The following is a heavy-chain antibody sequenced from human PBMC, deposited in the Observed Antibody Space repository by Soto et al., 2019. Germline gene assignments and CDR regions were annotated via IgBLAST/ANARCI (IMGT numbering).Heavy chain of an antibody. CDR1: GFTFSSYG. CDR3: AKGPQGENP. J-gene: IGHJ5*02. CDR2: ISYDGSNK. Sequence: GGSLRLSCAASGFTFSSYGMHWVRQAPGKGLEWVAVISYDGSNKYYADSVKGRFTISRDNSKNTLYLQMNSLRAEDTAVYYCAKGPQGENPWGQGTLVTVS. D-gene: IGHD1-26*01. V-gene: IGHV3-30*18.